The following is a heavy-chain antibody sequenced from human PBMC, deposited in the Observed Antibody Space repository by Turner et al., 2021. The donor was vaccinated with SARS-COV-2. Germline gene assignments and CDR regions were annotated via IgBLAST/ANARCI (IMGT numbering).Heavy chain of an antibody. CDR3: ATSRSFDY. CDR1: AFTFSSYW. D-gene: IGHD6-13*01. V-gene: IGHV3-74*01. J-gene: IGHJ4*02. CDR2: IDTDGSTT. Sequence: ELQLVESGGGLVQPGGSLRLSCAASAFTFSSYWMHWVRQAPGQGLMWVSRIDTDGSTTSYADSVKGRFTISRDNAKNTLYLQMNSLRAEDTAVYYCATSRSFDYWGQGTLVTVSS.